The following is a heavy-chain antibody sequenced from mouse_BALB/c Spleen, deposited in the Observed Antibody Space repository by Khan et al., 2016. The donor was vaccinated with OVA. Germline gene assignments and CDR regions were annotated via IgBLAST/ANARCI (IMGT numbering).Heavy chain of an antibody. CDR2: ISYSGNT. D-gene: IGHD2-10*02. V-gene: IGHV3-2*02. CDR3: ARVYGGDFDY. CDR1: GYSITSDYA. Sequence: QLQESGPGLVKPSQSLSLTCTVTGYSITSDYAWNWIRQFPGNKLEWMGYISYSGNTNYNPSLKSRISITRDTSKNQFFLQLNSVTTEETATYYCARVYGGDFDYWGQGTTLTVSS. J-gene: IGHJ2*01.